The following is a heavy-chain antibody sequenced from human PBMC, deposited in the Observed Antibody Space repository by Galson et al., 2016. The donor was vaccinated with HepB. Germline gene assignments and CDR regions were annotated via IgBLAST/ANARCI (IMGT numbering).Heavy chain of an antibody. V-gene: IGHV4-39*06. CDR2: IYYSGST. CDR3: ARELSGSGLIDY. J-gene: IGHJ4*02. CDR1: GGSISSSTYY. Sequence: ETLSLTCSVSGGSISSSTYYWGWIRQPPGKALEWIGTIYYSGSTYYNPSLKSRVTMSVDKSKNQFLLKLTSVTAADTAMYYCARELSGSGLIDYWGQGTLVTVSS. D-gene: IGHD3-10*01.